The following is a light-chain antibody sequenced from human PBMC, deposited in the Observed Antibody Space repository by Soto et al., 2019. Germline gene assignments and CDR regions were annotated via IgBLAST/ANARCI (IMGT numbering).Light chain of an antibody. J-gene: IGLJ1*01. CDR1: SSNLGAGYD. CDR3: QSYDSSLSGSEV. Sequence: QSVLTQPPSVSGAPGQRVTISCTGSSSNLGAGYDVHWYQLLPGTAPKLLIYGNRNRPSGVPDRFSGSKSGTSASLAITGLQAEDEADYYCQSYDSSLSGSEVFGTGTKVTVL. CDR2: GNR. V-gene: IGLV1-40*01.